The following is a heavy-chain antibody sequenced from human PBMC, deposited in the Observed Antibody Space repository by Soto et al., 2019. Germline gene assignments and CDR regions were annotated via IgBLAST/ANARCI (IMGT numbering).Heavy chain of an antibody. V-gene: IGHV5-51*03. J-gene: IGHJ6*02. CDR3: VRMGFSGGGYLSYYYYGMDI. CDR2: IYPDESDT. Sequence: PGESLTIFGKGSGCGCTKYSMVWVRQMPGKGLEWMAIIYPDESDTRYSPSFQDQVTISADKSISTAYLQWSSLKASDTAMYYCVRMGFSGGGYLSYYYYGMDIWGQGTTVTVSS. CDR1: GCGCTKYS. D-gene: IGHD5-12*01.